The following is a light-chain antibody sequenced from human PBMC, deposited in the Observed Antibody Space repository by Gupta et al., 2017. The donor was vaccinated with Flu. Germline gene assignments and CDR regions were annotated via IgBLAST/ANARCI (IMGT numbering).Light chain of an antibody. CDR2: WAS. Sequence: NVMTQSPDSLAVSLGERATINCKSSQNFLDSYNDKNYLAWYQQKPGQPPKLLIYWASTRESGVPDRFSGRGSGTDFTLTINKLQADDVAVYYCQQFYIAPLTFGQGTXVEIK. CDR1: QNFLDSYNDKNY. J-gene: IGKJ1*01. V-gene: IGKV4-1*01. CDR3: QQFYIAPLT.